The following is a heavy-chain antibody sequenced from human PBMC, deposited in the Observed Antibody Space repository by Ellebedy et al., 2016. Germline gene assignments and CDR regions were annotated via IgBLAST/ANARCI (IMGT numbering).Heavy chain of an antibody. V-gene: IGHV4-61*01. J-gene: IGHJ3*02. Sequence: SETLSLTCTVSGGSISSSSYYWSWIRQPPGKGLEWIGYIYYSGSTNYNPSLKSRVTISVDTSKNQFSLKLSSVTAADTAVYYCASHSGYDFGAVDPPAFDIWGQGTMVTVSS. D-gene: IGHD5-12*01. CDR1: GGSISSSSYY. CDR2: IYYSGST. CDR3: ASHSGYDFGAVDPPAFDI.